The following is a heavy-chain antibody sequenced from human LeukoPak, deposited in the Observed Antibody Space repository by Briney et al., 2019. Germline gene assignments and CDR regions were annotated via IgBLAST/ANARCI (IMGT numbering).Heavy chain of an antibody. CDR3: ARVLYDSFDP. D-gene: IGHD2-8*01. Sequence: PSETLSLTCTVSGASVSSGSYYWSWIRQPPGKGLEWIGYLYYSGSTNYDPSLKSRVTISLDASKNQFSLRLSSVTAADTAVYYCARVLYDSFDPWGQGTLVTVSS. CDR2: LYYSGST. J-gene: IGHJ5*02. CDR1: GASVSSGSYY. V-gene: IGHV4-61*01.